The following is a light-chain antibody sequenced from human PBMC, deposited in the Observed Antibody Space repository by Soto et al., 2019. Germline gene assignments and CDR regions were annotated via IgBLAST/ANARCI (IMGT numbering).Light chain of an antibody. CDR3: SSYRSASTLWV. J-gene: IGLJ3*02. Sequence: QSALTQPASVSGSPGQSITISCTGTSSDVGGYKYVSWYQHHPGKAPKLMIYEVSNRPSGVSNRFSGSKSGNTASLTISGLQAEDEANYYCSSYRSASTLWVFGGGTKLTVL. CDR2: EVS. V-gene: IGLV2-14*01. CDR1: SSDVGGYKY.